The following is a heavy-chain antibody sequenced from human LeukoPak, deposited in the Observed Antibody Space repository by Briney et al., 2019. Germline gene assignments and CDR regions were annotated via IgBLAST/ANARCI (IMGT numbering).Heavy chain of an antibody. CDR1: GFIFTNYA. CDR3: TSDRGWFDP. J-gene: IGHJ5*02. V-gene: IGHV3-15*01. Sequence: GGSLRLSCVASGFIFTNYAMTWVRQAPGKGLEWVGRIKSKTDGGTTDYAAPVKGRFTISRDDSKNTLYLQMNSLKTEDTAVYYCTSDRGWFDPWGQGTLVTVSS. CDR2: IKSKTDGGTT.